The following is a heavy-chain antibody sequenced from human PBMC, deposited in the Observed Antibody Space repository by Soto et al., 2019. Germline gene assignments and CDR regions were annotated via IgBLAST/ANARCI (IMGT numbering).Heavy chain of an antibody. V-gene: IGHV3-74*01. Sequence: EVQLVESGGGLVQPGGSLRLSCAASGFTFSSYWMHWVRQAPGKGLVWVSRINSDGSTSYADSVKGRFTISRDNAKNTLYLQMNSLRAEDTAVYYCASGSSGDYWGLGTLVTVSS. CDR1: GFTFSSYW. J-gene: IGHJ4*02. CDR2: INSDGST. D-gene: IGHD6-13*01. CDR3: ASGSSGDY.